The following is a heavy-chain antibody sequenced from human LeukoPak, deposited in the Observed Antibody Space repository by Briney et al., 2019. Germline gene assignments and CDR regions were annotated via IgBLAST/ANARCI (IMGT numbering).Heavy chain of an antibody. Sequence: SETLSLTCAVYGGSFSGYYWSWIRQPPGKGPEWIGEINHSGSTNYNPSLKSRVTISVDTSKNQFSLKLSSVTAADTAVYYCASSSSNWFDPWGQGALVTVSS. CDR3: ASSSSNWFDP. V-gene: IGHV4-34*01. J-gene: IGHJ5*02. CDR2: INHSGST. CDR1: GGSFSGYY. D-gene: IGHD6-6*01.